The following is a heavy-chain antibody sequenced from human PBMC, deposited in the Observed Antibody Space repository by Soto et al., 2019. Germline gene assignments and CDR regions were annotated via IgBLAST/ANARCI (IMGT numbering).Heavy chain of an antibody. J-gene: IGHJ2*01. CDR2: INAGNGNT. CDR3: ARDAAYRGGDCYRYWYFDF. CDR1: GYAFGNYG. Sequence: GASVKDSCKTSGYAFGNYGISWVRQAPGQGLEWMGWINAGNGNTKYSQKFQGRVTFTRDTSASTAYMQLSSLRSEDTAVYYCARDAAYRGGDCYRYWYFDFWGRGPPVTVSS. D-gene: IGHD2-21*02. V-gene: IGHV1-3*01.